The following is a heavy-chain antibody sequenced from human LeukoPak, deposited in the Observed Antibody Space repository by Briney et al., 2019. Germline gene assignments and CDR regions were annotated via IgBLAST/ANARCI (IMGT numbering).Heavy chain of an antibody. Sequence: GGSLRLSCAASGFTFSTYAMSWVRQAPGKGLEWVSAIGGSGVGTYYADSVKGRFTISRDNSQNTLSLQMNSLRVEDTAVYYCAKRRFGELPYDAFDIWGQGTMVTVPS. D-gene: IGHD3-10*01. CDR1: GFTFSTYA. CDR2: IGGSGVGT. V-gene: IGHV3-23*01. CDR3: AKRRFGELPYDAFDI. J-gene: IGHJ3*02.